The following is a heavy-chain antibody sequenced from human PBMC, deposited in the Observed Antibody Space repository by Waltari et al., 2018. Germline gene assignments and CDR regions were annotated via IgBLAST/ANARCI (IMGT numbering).Heavy chain of an antibody. V-gene: IGHV1-24*01. CDR1: GSTVPELS. J-gene: IGHJ4*02. CDR3: ATIIGAQLLLTDLYFAY. CDR2: FDPEDGEI. Sequence: QVQLVQSGAEVKKPGASVKVSCKASGSTVPELSFHWVRQSPGKGLEWMGGFDPEDGEIIYAQKFQGRVTMTEDTSTDTAYMKLSSLKSDDTAVYYCATIIGAQLLLTDLYFAYWGQGTLVTVSS. D-gene: IGHD2-2*01.